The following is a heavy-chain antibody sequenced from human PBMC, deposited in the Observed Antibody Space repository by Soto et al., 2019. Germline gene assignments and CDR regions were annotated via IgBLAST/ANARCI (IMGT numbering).Heavy chain of an antibody. CDR2: ISGSDGMT. V-gene: IGHV3-23*01. CDR3: AKAYSYGGSRYYGMDV. CDR1: GFTFSSYA. Sequence: GGSLRLSCEASGFTFSSYAMSWVRQAPGKGLEWVSAISGSDGMTYYADSVKGGFTVSRDKSKNTLFLQMNSLRVEDTAVYYCAKAYSYGGSRYYGMDVWGHGTMVTVSS. D-gene: IGHD3-10*01. J-gene: IGHJ6*02.